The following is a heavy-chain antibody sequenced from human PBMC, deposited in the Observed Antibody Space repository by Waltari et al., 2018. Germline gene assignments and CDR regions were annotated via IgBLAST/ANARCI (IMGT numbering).Heavy chain of an antibody. Sequence: QVQLQESGPGLVKPSQTLSLTCTVSGGSISSGRYYWSWLRQPAGRGLAWVGRIYTSGSTSYTPSLRSTVTISADTSKNQFSLKPSSVTAADTAGYECARLKGAGSYVPRGYYFDYWGQGTLVTVSS. J-gene: IGHJ4*02. V-gene: IGHV4-61*02. CDR2: IYTSGST. CDR1: GGSISSGRYY. CDR3: ARLKGAGSYVPRGYYFDY. D-gene: IGHD3-10*01.